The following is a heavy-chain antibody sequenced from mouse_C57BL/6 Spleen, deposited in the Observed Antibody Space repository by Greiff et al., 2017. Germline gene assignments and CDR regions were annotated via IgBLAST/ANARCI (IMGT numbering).Heavy chain of an antibody. Sequence: QVQLQQPGTELVKPGASVKLSCKASGYTFTSYWMYWVKQRPRQGLEWIGNINPSNGGTNYNEKFKSQATLTVDKSSRTAYMQLSSLTSEDSAVYYTAREDYYGSGFYAMDYWGQGTSVTVSS. CDR2: INPSNGGT. CDR3: AREDYYGSGFYAMDY. D-gene: IGHD1-1*01. J-gene: IGHJ4*01. CDR1: GYTFTSYW. V-gene: IGHV1-53*01.